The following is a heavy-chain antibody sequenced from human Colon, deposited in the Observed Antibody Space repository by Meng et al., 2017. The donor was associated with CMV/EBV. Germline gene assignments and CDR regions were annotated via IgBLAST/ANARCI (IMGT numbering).Heavy chain of an antibody. D-gene: IGHD2-15*01. CDR1: GFTFSSYA. J-gene: IGHJ6*02. Sequence: GESLKISCAASGFTFSSYAMSWVRQAPGKGLERVSAISGSGGSTYYADSVKGRFTISRDNSKNTLYLQMNSLRAEDTAVYYCAKAYIGYYYYGMDVWGQGTTVTVSS. V-gene: IGHV3-23*01. CDR3: AKAYIGYYYYGMDV. CDR2: ISGSGGST.